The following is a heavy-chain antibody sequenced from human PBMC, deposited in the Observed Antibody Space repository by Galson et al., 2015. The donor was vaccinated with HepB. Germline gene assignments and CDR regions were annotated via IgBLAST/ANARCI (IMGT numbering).Heavy chain of an antibody. CDR1: GFTFSSYA. D-gene: IGHD5-18*01. V-gene: IGHV3-23*01. Sequence: SLRLSCAASGFTFSSYAMSWVRQAPGKGLEWVSAISGSGGSTYYADSVKGRFTISRDNSRNTLYLQMNGLRAEDTAVYYCARWIQLWFGAFGYWGQGTLVTVSS. CDR3: ARWIQLWFGAFGY. CDR2: ISGSGGST. J-gene: IGHJ4*02.